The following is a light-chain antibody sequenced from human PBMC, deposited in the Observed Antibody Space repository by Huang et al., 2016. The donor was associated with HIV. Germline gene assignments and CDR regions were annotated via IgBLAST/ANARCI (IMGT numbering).Light chain of an antibody. CDR2: GAS. CDR3: QQYNNWPPDT. V-gene: IGKV3-15*01. CDR1: QSVSSN. J-gene: IGKJ2*01. Sequence: EIVMTQSPATLSVSPGERATLSCRASQSVSSNLAWYQQKPGQAPRLLIYGASTRATGIPARFSGSGSGTEFTLTISSLPSEDFAVYYCQQYNNWPPDTFGQGTKLEIK.